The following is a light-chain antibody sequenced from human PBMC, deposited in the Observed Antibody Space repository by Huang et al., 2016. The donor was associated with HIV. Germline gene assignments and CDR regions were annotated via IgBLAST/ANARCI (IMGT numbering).Light chain of an antibody. CDR3: QQYNNWPPWT. J-gene: IGKJ1*01. V-gene: IGKV3D-15*01. Sequence: EIVMTQSPATLSVSPGERATLSCRASQSVSTNLAWYQQKPGQAPRLLMYAASTSATGIPARFSGSGSGTEFTLTISSLQSEDFAVYYCQQYNNWPPWTFGQGTKVEI. CDR2: AAS. CDR1: QSVSTN.